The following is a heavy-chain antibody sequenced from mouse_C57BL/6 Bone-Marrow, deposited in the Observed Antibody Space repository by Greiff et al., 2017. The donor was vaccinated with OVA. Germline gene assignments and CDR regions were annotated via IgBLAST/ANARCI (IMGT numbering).Heavy chain of an antibody. Sequence: VQLQQPGAELVRPGSSVKLSCKASGYTFTSYWMHWVKQRPIQGLEWIGIIDPPDSETHYNQKFKDKATLTVDKSSSTAYMQLSSLTSEDSAVYYCARYDSRMDYWGQGTSVTVSS. CDR3: ARYDSRMDY. D-gene: IGHD2-4*01. CDR2: IDPPDSET. CDR1: GYTFTSYW. J-gene: IGHJ4*01. V-gene: IGHV1-52*01.